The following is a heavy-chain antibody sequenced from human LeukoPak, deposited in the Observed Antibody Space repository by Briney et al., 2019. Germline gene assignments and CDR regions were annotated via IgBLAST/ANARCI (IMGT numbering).Heavy chain of an antibody. J-gene: IGHJ4*02. CDR3: ARHDGTVPTSEYYFDY. D-gene: IGHD3-10*01. CDR1: GGSFSGYY. Sequence: PSETLSLTCAVYGGSFSGYYWSWIRQPPGKGLEWIGEINHSGSTNYNPSLKSRVTISVDTSKNQFSLKLSSVTAADTAVYYCARHDGTVPTSEYYFDYWGQGTLVTVSS. CDR2: INHSGST. V-gene: IGHV4-34*01.